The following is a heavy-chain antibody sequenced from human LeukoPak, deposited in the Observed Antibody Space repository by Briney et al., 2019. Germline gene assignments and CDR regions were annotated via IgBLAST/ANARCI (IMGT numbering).Heavy chain of an antibody. CDR1: GYTFTSYY. CDR2: IRPIADTT. V-gene: IGHV1-46*01. Sequence: ASVKVSCKASGYTFTSYYMHWVRQAPGLGLEWMGIIRPIADTTTYSQKFQGRVTITADESTSTAYMELSSLRSEDTAVYYCASQRGYSYGPYYFDYWGQGTLVTVSS. J-gene: IGHJ4*02. CDR3: ASQRGYSYGPYYFDY. D-gene: IGHD5-18*01.